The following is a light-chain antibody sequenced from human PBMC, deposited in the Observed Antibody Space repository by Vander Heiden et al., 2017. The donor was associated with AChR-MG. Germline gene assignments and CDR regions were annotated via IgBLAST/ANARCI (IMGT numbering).Light chain of an antibody. Sequence: QSVLTQPPSASGTPGPRVTISCSGGSSHLGTNPVNWYQQLPGTAPTLLIHSNDQRPSGVPDRFSGSKSGTSASLAISGLHSEDEADYHCAAWDDSLNGHVVFGGGTKLTVL. CDR2: SND. V-gene: IGLV1-44*01. J-gene: IGLJ2*01. CDR1: SSHLGTNP. CDR3: AAWDDSLNGHVV.